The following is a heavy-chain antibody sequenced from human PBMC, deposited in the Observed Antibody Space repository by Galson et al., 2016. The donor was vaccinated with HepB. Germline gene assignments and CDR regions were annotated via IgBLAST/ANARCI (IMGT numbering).Heavy chain of an antibody. CDR1: GFTFSSYS. J-gene: IGHJ4*02. CDR2: ISSTSIYI. V-gene: IGHV3-21*01. CDR3: ARGGSTGYY. Sequence: SLRLSCAASGFTFSSYSMNWVRQAPGKGLEWVSSISSTSIYIYYAESVKGRFTISRDNAKNSLHLQMNSLSAEDTAVYYCARGGSTGYYWGQGSLVTVSS. D-gene: IGHD6-19*01.